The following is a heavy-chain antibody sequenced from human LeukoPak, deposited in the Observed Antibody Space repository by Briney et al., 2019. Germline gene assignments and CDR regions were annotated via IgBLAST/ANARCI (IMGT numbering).Heavy chain of an antibody. Sequence: ASVKVSCKASGYTFTGYYMHWVRQAPGQGLEWMGRINPNSGGTNYAQKFQGRVTMTRDTSISTAYMELSRLRFDDTAVYYCARDLPFFGVVIPEPFDYWGQGTLVTVSS. D-gene: IGHD3-3*01. CDR1: GYTFTGYY. CDR2: INPNSGGT. CDR3: ARDLPFFGVVIPEPFDY. V-gene: IGHV1-2*06. J-gene: IGHJ4*02.